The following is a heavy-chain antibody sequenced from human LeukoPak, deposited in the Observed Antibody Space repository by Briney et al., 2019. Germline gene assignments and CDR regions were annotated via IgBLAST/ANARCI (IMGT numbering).Heavy chain of an antibody. CDR2: ITTYNGNT. V-gene: IGHV1-18*01. J-gene: IGHJ3*02. Sequence: ASVKVSCKASGYSLTTYGITWVRLAPGQGLEWMGWITTYNGNTNYARKLQGRVTMTTDTSTNTAYMELGSLRPDDTAVYYCARLIEYRTSSRVFDIWGQGTMVTVSS. CDR3: ARLIEYRTSSRVFDI. D-gene: IGHD6-6*01. CDR1: GYSLTTYG.